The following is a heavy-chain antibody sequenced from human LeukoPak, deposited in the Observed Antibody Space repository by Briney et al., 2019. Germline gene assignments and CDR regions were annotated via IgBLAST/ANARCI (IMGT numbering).Heavy chain of an antibody. D-gene: IGHD3-22*01. CDR2: ISDTGGTI. J-gene: IGHJ4*03. CDR1: GITLSNYG. CDR3: AKRGVVIRVILVGFHKQAYYFYS. V-gene: IGHV3-23*01. Sequence: GGSLRLSCAVSGITLSNYGMSWVRQAPGKGLQWVAGISDTGGTITYADSVSGRFTISRDNAKNTLYLQMNSLRAEDTAVYFCAKRGVVIRVILVGFHKQAYYFYSWGHGALVTVSS.